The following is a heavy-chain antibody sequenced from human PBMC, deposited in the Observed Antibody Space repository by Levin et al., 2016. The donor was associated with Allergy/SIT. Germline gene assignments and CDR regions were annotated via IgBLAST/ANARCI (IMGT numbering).Heavy chain of an antibody. CDR2: ARGSGDDP. J-gene: IGHJ4*02. V-gene: IGHV3-23*01. Sequence: GGSLRLSCAASGFTFSTYAMGWVRQAPGKGLEWVSAARGSGDDPYYADSVKGRFTISRDNSKNTLYLQLNSLRAEDTAVYYCAKESGYSYGYFDYWGQGTLVTVSS. CDR1: GFTFSTYA. CDR3: AKESGYSYGYFDY. D-gene: IGHD5-18*01.